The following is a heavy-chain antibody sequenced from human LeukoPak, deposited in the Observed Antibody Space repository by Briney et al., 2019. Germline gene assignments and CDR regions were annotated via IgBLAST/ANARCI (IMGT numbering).Heavy chain of an antibody. Sequence: SETLSLTCTVSGGSISSYYWSWIRQPPGKGLEWIGEIYHSGSTNYNPSLKSRVTISVDKSKNQFSLKLSSVTAADTAVYYCARVGGLDSDYYYYYYMDVWGKGTTVTVSS. CDR2: IYHSGST. V-gene: IGHV4-59*12. CDR1: GGSISSYY. J-gene: IGHJ6*03. D-gene: IGHD3/OR15-3a*01. CDR3: ARVGGLDSDYYYYYYMDV.